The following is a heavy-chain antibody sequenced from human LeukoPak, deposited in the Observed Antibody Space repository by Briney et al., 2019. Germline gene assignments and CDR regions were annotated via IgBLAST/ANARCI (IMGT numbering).Heavy chain of an antibody. Sequence: GRSLRLSCGASGFTFSSYEMNWVRQAPGKGLEWVSYISSSGSTIYYADSVKGRFTISRDNAKKSLYLQMNSLRAEDTAVYYCARCQRSGLERGVAFDYWGQGTMVTVAS. J-gene: IGHJ4*02. CDR1: GFTFSSYE. CDR3: ARCQRSGLERGVAFDY. V-gene: IGHV3-48*03. D-gene: IGHD3-10*01. CDR2: ISSSGSTI.